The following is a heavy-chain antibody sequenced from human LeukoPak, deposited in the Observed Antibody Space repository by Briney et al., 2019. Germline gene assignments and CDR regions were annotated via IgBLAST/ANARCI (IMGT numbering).Heavy chain of an antibody. V-gene: IGHV3-73*01. CDR3: TTLRLGYCSGGSCKHGPSWYFDL. J-gene: IGHJ2*01. Sequence: GGSLRLSCAASGFTFSSYAMSWVRQASGKGLEWVGRIRSKANSYATAYAASVKGRFTISRDDSKNTAYLQMNSLKTEDTAVYYCTTLRLGYCSGGSCKHGPSWYFDLWGRGTLVTVSS. CDR1: GFTFSSYA. CDR2: IRSKANSYAT. D-gene: IGHD2-15*01.